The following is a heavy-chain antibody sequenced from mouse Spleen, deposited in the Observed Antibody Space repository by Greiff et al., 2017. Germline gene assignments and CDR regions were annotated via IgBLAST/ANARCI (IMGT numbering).Heavy chain of an antibody. D-gene: IGHD1-1*01. CDR3: ARHYYGTPYYFDY. J-gene: IGHJ2*01. CDR2: INPYNGGT. Sequence: VHVKQSGPELVKPGASMKISCKASGYSFTGYTMNWVKQSHGKNLEWIGLINPYNGGTSYNQKFKGKATLTVDKSSSTAYMELLSLTSEDSAVYYCARHYYGTPYYFDYWGQGTTLTVSS. CDR1: GYSFTGYT. V-gene: IGHV1-18*01.